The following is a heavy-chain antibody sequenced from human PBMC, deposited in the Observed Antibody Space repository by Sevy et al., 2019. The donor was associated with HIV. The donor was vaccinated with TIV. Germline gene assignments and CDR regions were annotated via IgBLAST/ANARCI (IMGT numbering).Heavy chain of an antibody. CDR2: IYSGGST. CDR1: GFTVSSNY. V-gene: IGHV3-53*01. J-gene: IGHJ6*02. Sequence: GGSLRLSCAASGFTVSSNYMSWVRQAPGKGLEWVSVIYSGGSTYYADSVKGRFTIFRDNSRNTVYLQMNSLRAEDTAVYYCARRPDLGVVILTGVLDVWGQGTTVTVSS. CDR3: ARRPDLGVVILTGVLDV. D-gene: IGHD3-3*01.